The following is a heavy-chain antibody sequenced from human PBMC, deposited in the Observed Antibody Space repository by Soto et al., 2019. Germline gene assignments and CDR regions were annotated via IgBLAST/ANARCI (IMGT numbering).Heavy chain of an antibody. CDR1: GGSISSGGYY. J-gene: IGHJ6*03. D-gene: IGHD2-15*01. Sequence: QVQLQESGPGLVKPSQTLSLTCTVSGGSISSGGYYWSWIRQHTGKGLEWIGYIYYSGSTYYNPSLKSRVTISVDTSKNQFSLKLSSVTAADTAVYYCAIAVAIHYYYYYMDVWGKGTTATVSS. CDR2: IYYSGST. V-gene: IGHV4-31*03. CDR3: AIAVAIHYYYYYMDV.